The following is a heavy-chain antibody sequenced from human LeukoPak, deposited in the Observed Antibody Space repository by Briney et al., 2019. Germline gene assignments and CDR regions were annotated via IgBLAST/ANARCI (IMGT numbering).Heavy chain of an antibody. J-gene: IGHJ4*02. CDR3: ARVHSGGYGFVFDY. Sequence: ASVKVSCKASGGTISSYAISWVRQAPGQGLEWMGWINPNSGGTNYAQKFQGRVTMTRDTSISTAYMELSRLRSDDTAVYYCARVHSGGYGFVFDYWGQGTLVTVSS. D-gene: IGHD1-26*01. CDR1: GGTISSYA. V-gene: IGHV1-2*02. CDR2: INPNSGGT.